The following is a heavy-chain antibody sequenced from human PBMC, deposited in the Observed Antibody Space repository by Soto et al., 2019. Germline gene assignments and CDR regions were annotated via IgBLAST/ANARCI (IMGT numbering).Heavy chain of an antibody. D-gene: IGHD2-2*02. CDR2: TSFDGNRK. CDR3: VREGGVPAAIGHYYYGMDV. CDR1: GFTFDRFD. J-gene: IGHJ6*02. Sequence: GGSLRLSCAASGFTFDRFDMHWVRQAPGKGLQWVAVTSFDGNRKYYAASVKGRFTISRDNSNNTLHLQMNNLRDDDSAVYYCVREGGVPAAIGHYYYGMDVWGQGTAVTVSS. V-gene: IGHV3-30-3*01.